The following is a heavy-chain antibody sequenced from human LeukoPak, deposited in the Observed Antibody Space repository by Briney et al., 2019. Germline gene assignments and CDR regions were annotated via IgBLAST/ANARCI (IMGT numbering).Heavy chain of an antibody. J-gene: IGHJ4*02. CDR2: IKQDGSEQ. D-gene: IGHD4-17*01. Sequence: AGGSLRLSCAASGFTFSSYAMSWVRQAPGKGLEWVANIKQDGSEQYYVDSVKGRFTTSRDNAKNSLYLQTNSLRAEDTAVYYCARDSLYGFDYRGQGTLVTISS. CDR3: ARDSLYGFDY. V-gene: IGHV3-7*01. CDR1: GFTFSSYA.